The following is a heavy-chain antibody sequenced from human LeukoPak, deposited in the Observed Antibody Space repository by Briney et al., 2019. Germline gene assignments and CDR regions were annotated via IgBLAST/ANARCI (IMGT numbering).Heavy chain of an antibody. Sequence: ASLKDSCQPAGYTHISYDINWVRQATGQALEWMEWMNHNTGSTGYVQKYQGRVTMTRDTSISTAYMELSSLRSDDTAVYYCARKFLGSRGYYFDYWGQGTVVSVS. CDR3: ARKFLGSRGYYFDY. J-gene: IGHJ4*02. V-gene: IGHV1-8*01. CDR1: GYTHISYD. CDR2: MNHNTGST. D-gene: IGHD3-10*01.